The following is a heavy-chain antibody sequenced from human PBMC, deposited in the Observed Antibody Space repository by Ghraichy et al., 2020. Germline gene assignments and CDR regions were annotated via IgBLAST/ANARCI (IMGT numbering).Heavy chain of an antibody. D-gene: IGHD2-2*01. CDR3: ARHGDQLPQYYFDY. J-gene: IGHJ4*02. CDR1: GGSISSSSYY. CDR2: IYYSGST. Sequence: SETLSLTCTVSGGSISSSSYYWGWIRQPPGKGLEWIGSIYYSGSTYYNPSLKSRVTISVDTSKNQFSLKLSSVTAADTAVYYCARHGDQLPQYYFDYWGQGTLVTVSS. V-gene: IGHV4-39*01.